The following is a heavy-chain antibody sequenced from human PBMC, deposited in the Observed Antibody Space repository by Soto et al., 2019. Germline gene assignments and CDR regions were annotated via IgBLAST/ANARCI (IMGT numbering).Heavy chain of an antibody. CDR2: IYYSGST. D-gene: IGHD3-9*01. J-gene: IGHJ5*02. V-gene: IGHV4-30-4*01. CDR3: ARVASYYDILTGYYTLNWFDP. CDR1: GGSISSGDYY. Sequence: PSETLSLHCTVSGGSISSGDYYRSWIRQPPGKGLEWIGYIYYSGSTYYNPSLKSRVTISVDTSKNQFSLKLSSVTAADTAVYYCARVASYYDILTGYYTLNWFDPWGQGTLVTVSS.